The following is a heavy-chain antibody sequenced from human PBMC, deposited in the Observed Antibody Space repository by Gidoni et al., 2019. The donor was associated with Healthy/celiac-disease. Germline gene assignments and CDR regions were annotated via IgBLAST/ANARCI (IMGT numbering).Heavy chain of an antibody. CDR3: AREGPYDSSGYYLGLYY. D-gene: IGHD3-22*01. CDR2: ISSSSSTI. J-gene: IGHJ4*02. Sequence: EVQLVESGGGLVQPGGSLRPSCEASGFTFTSYRMNWVRQAPGKVLEWVSYISSSSSTIYYAASVKGRFTISSDNSKNPLYLQMNSLRDEDTAVYYCAREGPYDSSGYYLGLYYWGQVALVTVSS. V-gene: IGHV3-48*02. CDR1: GFTFTSYR.